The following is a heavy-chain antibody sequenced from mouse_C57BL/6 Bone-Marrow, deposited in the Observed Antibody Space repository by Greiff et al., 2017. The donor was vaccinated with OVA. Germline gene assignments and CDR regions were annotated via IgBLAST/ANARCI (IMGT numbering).Heavy chain of an antibody. Sequence: QVQLQQSGAELARPGASVKLSCKASGYTFTSYGISWVKQRTGQGLAWIVEMYPRSGNTYYNEKLKGKATLTADKSSSTAYMGLRSLTSEDSAVYFCARQLRLLPFAYWGQGTLVTVSA. J-gene: IGHJ3*01. V-gene: IGHV1-81*01. CDR1: GYTFTSYG. D-gene: IGHD3-2*02. CDR2: MYPRSGNT. CDR3: ARQLRLLPFAY.